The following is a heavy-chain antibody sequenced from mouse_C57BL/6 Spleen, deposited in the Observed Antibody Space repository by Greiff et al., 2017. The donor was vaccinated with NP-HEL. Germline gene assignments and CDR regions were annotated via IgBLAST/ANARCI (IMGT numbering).Heavy chain of an antibody. CDR1: GFTFSDYG. Sequence: EVQLVESGGGLVKPGGSLKLSCAASGFTFSDYGMHWVRQAPEKGLEWVAYISSGSSTIYYADTVKGRFTISRDNAKNTLFLQMTSLRSEDTAMYYCASPLWPGDAMDYWGQGTSVTVSS. J-gene: IGHJ4*01. CDR2: ISSGSSTI. D-gene: IGHD1-1*01. CDR3: ASPLWPGDAMDY. V-gene: IGHV5-17*01.